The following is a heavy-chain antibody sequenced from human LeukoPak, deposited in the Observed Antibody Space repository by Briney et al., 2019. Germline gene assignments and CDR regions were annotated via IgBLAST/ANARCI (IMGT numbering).Heavy chain of an antibody. D-gene: IGHD3-22*01. J-gene: IGHJ4*02. V-gene: IGHV3-74*01. CDR3: ARGEVVVPSGY. CDR2: ISSDGSST. Sequence: PGGSLRLSCAASGFTFSTYRFNWVRQAPGKGLVWVSQISSDGSSTNYADSVKGRFTISRDNAKNTLYLQMNSLRAEDTAVYYCARGEVVVPSGYWGQGTLVTVSS. CDR1: GFTFSTYR.